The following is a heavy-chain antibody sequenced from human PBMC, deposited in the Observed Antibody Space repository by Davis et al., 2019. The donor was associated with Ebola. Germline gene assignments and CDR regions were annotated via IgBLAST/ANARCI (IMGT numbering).Heavy chain of an antibody. Sequence: SETLSLTCAVSGDSISSRNWWSWVRQLPGKGLEWIGEIYHGGNTNYNPSLKSRVIISVDKSKNQFSLKLSSVTAADTAVYYCARDYYDSNGYLYYFDSWGQGTLVTVSS. V-gene: IGHV4-4*02. CDR1: GDSISSRNW. CDR3: ARDYYDSNGYLYYFDS. CDR2: IYHGGNT. D-gene: IGHD3-22*01. J-gene: IGHJ4*02.